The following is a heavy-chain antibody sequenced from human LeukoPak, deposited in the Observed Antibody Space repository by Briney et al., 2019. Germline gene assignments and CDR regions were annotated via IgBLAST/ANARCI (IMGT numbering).Heavy chain of an antibody. V-gene: IGHV4-59*01. D-gene: IGHD6-19*01. J-gene: IGHJ5*02. Sequence: SETLSLTCTVSGGSINSYYWSWIWQPPGKGLEWIGYIYYSGYTNYNPSLKNRVTISVDTSKNQFSLKLSSVTAADTAVYYCASSKTNGDSSGWYAWFDPWGQGTLVTVSS. CDR2: IYYSGYT. CDR3: ASSKTNGDSSGWYAWFDP. CDR1: GGSINSYY.